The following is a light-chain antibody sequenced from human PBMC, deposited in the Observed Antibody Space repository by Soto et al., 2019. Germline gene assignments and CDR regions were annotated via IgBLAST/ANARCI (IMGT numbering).Light chain of an antibody. CDR1: SSSIGSNT. V-gene: IGLV1-44*01. CDR2: SNN. Sequence: QSVLTQPPSASATPVQRVTISCSGSSSSIGSNTVDWYQQLPGPAPKLLVYSNNQRPSGVPDRFSGSKSGTSGSLAISGLQSEDEADYYCAAWDDSLNGWVFGGGTKLTVL. J-gene: IGLJ3*02. CDR3: AAWDDSLNGWV.